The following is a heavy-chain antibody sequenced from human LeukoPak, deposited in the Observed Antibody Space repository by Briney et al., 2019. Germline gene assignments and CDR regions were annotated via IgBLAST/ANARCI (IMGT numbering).Heavy chain of an antibody. CDR1: GGSVSSSNYF. Sequence: PSETLSLTCTVSGGSVSSSNYFWVWIRQSPGKGLEWIGSVFYSGSGYYNPSLKSRVTISVDTSKNQFSLRLSSVTAADTAVYYCARQGYSSSHVNWFDPWGQGTLVTVSS. CDR3: ARQGYSSSHVNWFDP. J-gene: IGHJ5*02. CDR2: VFYSGSG. V-gene: IGHV4-39*01. D-gene: IGHD6-13*01.